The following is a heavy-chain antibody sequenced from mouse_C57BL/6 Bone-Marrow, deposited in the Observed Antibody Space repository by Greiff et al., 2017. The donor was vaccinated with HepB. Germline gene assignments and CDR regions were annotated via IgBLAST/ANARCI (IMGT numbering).Heavy chain of an antibody. CDR1: GYSFTSYY. V-gene: IGHV1-66*01. CDR3: ARIITTVDY. D-gene: IGHD1-1*01. Sequence: VQLQESGPELVKPGASVKISCKASGYSFTSYYIHWVKQRPGQGLEWIGWIYPGSGNTKYNEKFKGKATLTADTSSRTAYMQLSSLTSEDSAVYYCARIITTVDYWGQGTTLTVSS. J-gene: IGHJ2*01. CDR2: IYPGSGNT.